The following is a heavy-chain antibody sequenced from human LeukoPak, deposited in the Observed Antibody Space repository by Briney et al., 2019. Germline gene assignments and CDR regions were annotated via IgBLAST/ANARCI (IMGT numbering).Heavy chain of an antibody. J-gene: IGHJ4*02. Sequence: SETLSLTCALYGGSFSGYYWSWIRQSPGKGLEWIGEISHSGSTKYIPSLKSRITISLDTAKNHFSLTLKSVTAEDTAVYYCARDRRSSYYFDYWGQGTLVTVPS. V-gene: IGHV4-34*01. D-gene: IGHD6-19*01. CDR1: GGSFSGYY. CDR2: ISHSGST. CDR3: ARDRRSSYYFDY.